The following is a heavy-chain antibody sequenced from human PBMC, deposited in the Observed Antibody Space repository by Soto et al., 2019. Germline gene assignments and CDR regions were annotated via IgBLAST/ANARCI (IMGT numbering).Heavy chain of an antibody. V-gene: IGHV4-34*01. J-gene: IGHJ6*02. CDR3: ALMGGYCSSTSCYRENYYYGMEV. Sequence: SETLSLTCAVYGGSFSGYYWSWIRQPPGKGLEWIGEINHSGSTNYNPSLKSRVTISVDTSKNQFSLKLSSVTAADTAVYYCALMGGYCSSTSCYRENYYYGMEVWGQGTTVTVSS. CDR2: INHSGST. D-gene: IGHD2-2*02. CDR1: GGSFSGYY.